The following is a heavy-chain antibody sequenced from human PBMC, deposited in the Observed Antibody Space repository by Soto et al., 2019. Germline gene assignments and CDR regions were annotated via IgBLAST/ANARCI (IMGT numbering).Heavy chain of an antibody. CDR1: GDSVSSNSAA. D-gene: IGHD6-6*01. CDR2: TYYRSKWYN. V-gene: IGHV6-1*01. Sequence: SQTLSLTCAISGDSVSSNSAAWNWIRQSPSRGLEWLGRTYYRSKWYNDYAVSVKSRITINPDTSKNQFSLQLNSVTPEDTAVYYCARYPRIAARPGTPANWFDPWGQGTLVTVSS. J-gene: IGHJ5*02. CDR3: ARYPRIAARPGTPANWFDP.